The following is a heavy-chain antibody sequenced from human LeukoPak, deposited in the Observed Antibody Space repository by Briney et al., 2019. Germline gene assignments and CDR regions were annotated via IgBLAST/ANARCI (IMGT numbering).Heavy chain of an antibody. D-gene: IGHD1-26*01. J-gene: IGHJ4*02. CDR1: GYTFTSYY. CDR3: ARAEIVGATPVDY. Sequence: ASVRVSCKASGYTFTSYYMNWVRQAPGQGLEWMGMINPSGGSTNYAQKFQGRVTMTRDTSTSTVYMELSSLRSEDTAVYYCARAEIVGATPVDYWGQGTLVTVSS. V-gene: IGHV1-46*01. CDR2: INPSGGST.